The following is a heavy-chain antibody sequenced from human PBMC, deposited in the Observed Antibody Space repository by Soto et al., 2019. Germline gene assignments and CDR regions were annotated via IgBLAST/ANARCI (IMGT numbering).Heavy chain of an antibody. D-gene: IGHD6-13*01. CDR2: IIPILGIA. V-gene: IGHV1-69*02. Sequence: SVKVSCKASGGTFSSYTISWVRQAPGQGLEWMGRIIPILGIANYAQKFQGRVTITADKSTSTAYMELSSLRSEDTAVYYCARVAEAAAGPNWFDPWGQGTLVTVSS. CDR1: GGTFSSYT. CDR3: ARVAEAAAGPNWFDP. J-gene: IGHJ5*02.